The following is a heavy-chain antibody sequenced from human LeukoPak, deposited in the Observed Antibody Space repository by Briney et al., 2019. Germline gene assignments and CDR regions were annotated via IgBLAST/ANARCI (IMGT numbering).Heavy chain of an antibody. D-gene: IGHD5-18*01. CDR1: GFTFSSYS. Sequence: GFLRLSCAASGFTFSSYSMNWVRQAPGKGLEWVSSIGSSSTYIYYADSVKGRFTISRDNAKNSLYLQMNSLRAEDTAVYYCAASTKHTAMVDYWGQGTLVPVSS. V-gene: IGHV3-21*01. CDR2: IGSSSTYI. J-gene: IGHJ4*02. CDR3: AASTKHTAMVDY.